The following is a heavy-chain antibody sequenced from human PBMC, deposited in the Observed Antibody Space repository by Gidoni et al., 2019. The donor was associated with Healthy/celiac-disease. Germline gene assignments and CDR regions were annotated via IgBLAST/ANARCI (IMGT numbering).Heavy chain of an antibody. CDR1: GGPIRSSRYY. CDR2: IYYSGST. J-gene: IGHJ4*02. V-gene: IGHV4-39*01. CDR3: ARCPQYSYGLIWFDY. D-gene: IGHD5-18*01. Sequence: QLQLQESGPGLVKPSETLSLTCPVSGGPIRSSRYYWGWIRQPPGKGLEWSGSIYYSGSTYYNPSLKSRVTISVDTSKNQFSLKLSSVTAADTAVYYCARCPQYSYGLIWFDYWGQGTLVTVSS.